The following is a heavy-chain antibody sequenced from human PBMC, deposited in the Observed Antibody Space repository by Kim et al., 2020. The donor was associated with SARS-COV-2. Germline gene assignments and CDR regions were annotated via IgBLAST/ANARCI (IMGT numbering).Heavy chain of an antibody. CDR1: GGSISSSSYY. J-gene: IGHJ5*02. V-gene: IGHV4-39*01. CDR3: ARLPDYTNWFDP. CDR2: IYYSGST. Sequence: SETLSLTCTVSGGSISSSSYYWGWIRQPPGKGLEWIGSIYYSGSTYYNPSLKSRVTISVDTSKNQFSLKLSSVTAADTAVYYCARLPDYTNWFDPWGQGTLVTVSS. D-gene: IGHD4-4*01.